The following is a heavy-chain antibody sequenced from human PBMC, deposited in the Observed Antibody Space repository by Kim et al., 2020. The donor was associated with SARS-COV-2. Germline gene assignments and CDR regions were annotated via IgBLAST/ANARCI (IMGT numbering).Heavy chain of an antibody. J-gene: IGHJ4*02. Sequence: AQKFQGRVTITADESTSTAYMELSSLRSEDTAVYYCAIGLNSGYDYGLGYWGQGTLVTVSS. V-gene: IGHV1-69*01. CDR3: AIGLNSGYDYGLGY. D-gene: IGHD5-12*01.